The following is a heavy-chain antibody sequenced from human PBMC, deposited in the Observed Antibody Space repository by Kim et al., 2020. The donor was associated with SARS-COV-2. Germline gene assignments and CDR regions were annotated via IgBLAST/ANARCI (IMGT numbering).Heavy chain of an antibody. V-gene: IGHV4-34*01. Sequence: SETLSLTCAVYGGSFSGYYWSWIRQPPGKGLEWIGEINHSGSTNYNPSLKSRVTISVDTSKNQFSLKLSSVTAADTAVYYCARGWGYYGSGSYLGSALDYWGQGTLVTVSS. CDR1: GGSFSGYY. CDR2: INHSGST. J-gene: IGHJ4*02. D-gene: IGHD3-10*01. CDR3: ARGWGYYGSGSYLGSALDY.